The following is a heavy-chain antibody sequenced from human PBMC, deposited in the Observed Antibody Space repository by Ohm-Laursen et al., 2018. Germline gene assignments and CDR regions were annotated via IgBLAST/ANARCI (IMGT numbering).Heavy chain of an antibody. Sequence: SLRLSCTASVFTVSSNYMSWVRQAPGKGLEWVSVIYSGGSTYYADSVKGRFTISRDNSKNTLYLQMNSLRAEDTAVYYCARDVSGIVGAMDYWGQGTLVTVSS. V-gene: IGHV3-66*01. D-gene: IGHD1-26*01. CDR3: ARDVSGIVGAMDY. CDR2: IYSGGST. CDR1: VFTVSSNY. J-gene: IGHJ4*02.